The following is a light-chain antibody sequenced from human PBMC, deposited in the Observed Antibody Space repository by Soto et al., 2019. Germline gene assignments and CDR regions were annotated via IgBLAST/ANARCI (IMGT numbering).Light chain of an antibody. J-gene: IGLJ1*01. Sequence: QSALTQPASAFGSPGKSVAISCTGTGSDVGAYNYISWYQQHPGKAPKLLLSAVSNRPSGVYDRFSGSKSGNTASLHISGLQAEDEADYYCSSLTTSFTYVFGTGTKVTVL. CDR2: AVS. CDR3: SSLTTSFTYV. CDR1: GSDVGAYNY. V-gene: IGLV2-14*01.